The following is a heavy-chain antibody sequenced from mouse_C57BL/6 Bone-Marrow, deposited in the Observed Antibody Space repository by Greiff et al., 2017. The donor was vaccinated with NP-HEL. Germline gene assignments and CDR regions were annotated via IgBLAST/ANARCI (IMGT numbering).Heavy chain of an antibody. CDR3: ARDQAYYSNYVGFAY. CDR2: ISDGGSYT. D-gene: IGHD2-5*01. J-gene: IGHJ3*01. CDR1: GFTFSSYA. Sequence: EVQLVESGGGLVKPGGSLKLSCAASGFTFSSYAMSWVRQTPEKRLEWVATISDGGSYTYYPDNVKGRFTISRDNAKNNLYLQMSHLKSEDTAMYYCARDQAYYSNYVGFAYWGQGTLVTVSA. V-gene: IGHV5-4*01.